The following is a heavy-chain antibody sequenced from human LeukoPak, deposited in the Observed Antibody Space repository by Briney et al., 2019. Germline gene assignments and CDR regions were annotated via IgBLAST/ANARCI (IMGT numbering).Heavy chain of an antibody. J-gene: IGHJ4*02. CDR3: ARSIAVAGTFDY. CDR2: IYSGGST. D-gene: IGHD6-19*01. CDR1: GFTVSSNY. Sequence: PGGSPRLSCAASGFTVSSNYMSWVRQAPGKGLEWVSVIYSGGSTYYADSVKGRFTISRDNSKNTLYLQMNSLRAEDTAVYYCARSIAVAGTFDYWGQGTLVTVSS. V-gene: IGHV3-66*01.